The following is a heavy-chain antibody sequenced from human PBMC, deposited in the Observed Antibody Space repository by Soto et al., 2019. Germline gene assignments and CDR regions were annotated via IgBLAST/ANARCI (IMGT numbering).Heavy chain of an antibody. Sequence: PSETLSLTCGVYGESFSVYYWSWIRQPPGKGREWIGEINHSGSTNYNPSLKSRVTISVDTSKNHLSLKLSSVTAADTAVYYCAREKHPWVAVPVRQLKSTWWFDSWGQGTLVT. CDR2: INHSGST. D-gene: IGHD6-19*01. V-gene: IGHV4-34*01. CDR1: GESFSVYY. J-gene: IGHJ5*01. CDR3: AREKHPWVAVPVRQLKSTWWFDS.